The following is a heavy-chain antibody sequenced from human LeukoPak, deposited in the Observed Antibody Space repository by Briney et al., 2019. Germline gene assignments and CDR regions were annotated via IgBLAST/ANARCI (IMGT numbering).Heavy chain of an antibody. CDR2: IWYDGGNE. D-gene: IGHD2-2*01. Sequence: PGRSLRLSCAASGFTFSSYAMDSVRQAPGKGLGWVAVIWYDGGNENYGDSVKGRFTISRDNSNNTLYMQTSSPRAEHTAVYSCARPYCSRTDCYADAFDVWGQGQWSPSLQ. J-gene: IGHJ3*01. CDR3: ARPYCSRTDCYADAFDV. V-gene: IGHV3-33*01. CDR1: GFTFSSYA.